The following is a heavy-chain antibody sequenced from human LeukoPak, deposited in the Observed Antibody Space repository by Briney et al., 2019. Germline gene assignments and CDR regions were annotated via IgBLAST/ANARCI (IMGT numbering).Heavy chain of an antibody. D-gene: IGHD4-17*01. Sequence: SETLSLTCTVSGNSFGAFYWSWIRQLDGKGREWIGRIYTRGSTTYNPSLRSRDTLSVDTSKSPFCLNLMSVTDPETALSYCTRDTGTTGEVKSDRCGQGTLVTVSS. V-gene: IGHV4-4*07. J-gene: IGHJ5*02. CDR1: GNSFGAFY. CDR2: IYTRGST. CDR3: TRDTGTTGEVKSDR.